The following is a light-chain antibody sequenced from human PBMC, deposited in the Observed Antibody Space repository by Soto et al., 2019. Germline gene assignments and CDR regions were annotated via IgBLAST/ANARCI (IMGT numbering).Light chain of an antibody. Sequence: EIVLTQSPGTLSLSPGERATLSCRASQSVSSSYLAWYQQKPGQAPRLLISGASSRAAGIPDRFSGSGSGTDFTLSISRLEPEDFAVYYCQQYAGSPLTFGGGTKVEIK. CDR2: GAS. J-gene: IGKJ4*01. V-gene: IGKV3-20*01. CDR3: QQYAGSPLT. CDR1: QSVSSSY.